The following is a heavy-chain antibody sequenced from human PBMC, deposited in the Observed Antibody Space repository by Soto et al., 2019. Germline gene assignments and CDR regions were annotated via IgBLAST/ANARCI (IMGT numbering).Heavy chain of an antibody. J-gene: IGHJ6*02. D-gene: IGHD1-26*01. Sequence: QVQFVQSGAEEKKPGASVKLSCKASGYTFTNYAIHWVRQAPAQSLERMGWINSGNGNTKYSQKLQGRVTITRDTSASTAYMELSRLRFEDTAVYYCARVGQWGGMDVWGQGTTVTVSS. CDR3: ARVGQWGGMDV. V-gene: IGHV1-3*05. CDR2: INSGNGNT. CDR1: GYTFTNYA.